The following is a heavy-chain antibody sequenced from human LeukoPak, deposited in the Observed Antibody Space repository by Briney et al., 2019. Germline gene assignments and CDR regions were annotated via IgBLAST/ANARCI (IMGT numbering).Heavy chain of an antibody. CDR3: ARVGNDFWSGYYTGSWFDP. J-gene: IGHJ5*02. D-gene: IGHD3-3*01. CDR2: IYDSGST. V-gene: IGHV4-39*01. CDR1: GGSIRSSYYY. Sequence: SETLSLTCTVSGGSIRSSYYYWGWIRQPPGKGLEWIGSIYDSGSTYYNPSLKSRVTISVDTSKNQFSLKLNSVTAADTAVYYCARVGNDFWSGYYTGSWFDPWGQGTLVTVSS.